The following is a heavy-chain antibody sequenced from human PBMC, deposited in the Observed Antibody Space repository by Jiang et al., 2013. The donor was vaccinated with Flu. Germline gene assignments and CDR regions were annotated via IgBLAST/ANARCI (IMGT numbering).Heavy chain of an antibody. J-gene: IGHJ3*02. V-gene: IGHV1-69*01. CDR2: IIPIFGTA. CDR3: ASSPGWEPPRAFDI. CDR1: GGTFSSYA. D-gene: IGHD1-26*01. Sequence: SGAEVKKPGSSVKVSCKASGGTFSSYAISWVRQAPGQGLEWMGGIIPIFGTANYAQKFQGRVTITADESTSTAYMELSSLRSEDTAVYYCASSPGWEPPRAFDIWGQGTMVTVSS.